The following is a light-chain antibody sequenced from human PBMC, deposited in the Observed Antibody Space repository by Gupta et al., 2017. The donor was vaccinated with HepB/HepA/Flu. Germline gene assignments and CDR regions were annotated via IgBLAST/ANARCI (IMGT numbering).Light chain of an antibody. Sequence: DAVMTQSPLSLPVTLGQPASISCRSSQSLVHTEGNIFLNWFRQRPGQSPRRLIYKVSNRDSGVPDRFSGSGSDTDFTLKISSVEAEDVGVYSCRQSSHWPYTFGQWTKLEI. CDR1: QSLVHTEGNIF. V-gene: IGKV2-30*02. J-gene: IGKJ2*01. CDR2: KVS. CDR3: RQSSHWPYT.